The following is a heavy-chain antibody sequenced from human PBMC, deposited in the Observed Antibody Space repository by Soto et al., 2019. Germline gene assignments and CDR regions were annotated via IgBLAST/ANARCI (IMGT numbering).Heavy chain of an antibody. Sequence: PSETLSLTCTISGGSTSSSSYYWGWIRQPPGKGLEWIGSIYYSGSTYYSPPLKSRVTISVDTSKNQFSLRLTSVTAADTAVYYCARDFSSGYNSYYFDYLGQGTRVNGS. D-gene: IGHD3-22*01. CDR2: IYYSGST. CDR3: ARDFSSGYNSYYFDY. J-gene: IGHJ4*02. V-gene: IGHV4-39*02. CDR1: GGSTSSSSYY.